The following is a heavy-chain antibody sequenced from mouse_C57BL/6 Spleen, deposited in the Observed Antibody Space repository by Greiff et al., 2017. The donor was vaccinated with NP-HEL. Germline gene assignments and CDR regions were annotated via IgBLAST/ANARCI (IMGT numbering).Heavy chain of an antibody. V-gene: IGHV1-39*01. Sequence: EVQVVESGPELVKPGASVKISCKASGYSFTDYNMNWVKQSNGKSLEWIGVINPNYGTTSYNQKFKGKATLTVDQSSSTAYMQLNSLTSEDSAVYYCARDYYGSSYSYWYFDVWGTGTTVTVSS. CDR3: ARDYYGSSYSYWYFDV. J-gene: IGHJ1*03. D-gene: IGHD1-1*01. CDR2: INPNYGTT. CDR1: GYSFTDYN.